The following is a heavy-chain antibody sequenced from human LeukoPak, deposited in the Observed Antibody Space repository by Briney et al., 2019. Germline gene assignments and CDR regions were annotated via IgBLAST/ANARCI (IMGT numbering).Heavy chain of an antibody. CDR2: IYYSGST. Sequence: SETLSLTCTVSGVSISSYYWSWIRQPPGKGLEWIGYIYYSGSTNYNPSPKSRVTISVDTSKNQFSLKLSSVTAADTAVYYCARDRSGWSLWGQGTLVTVSS. CDR3: ARDRSGWSL. CDR1: GVSISSYY. D-gene: IGHD6-19*01. J-gene: IGHJ4*02. V-gene: IGHV4-59*01.